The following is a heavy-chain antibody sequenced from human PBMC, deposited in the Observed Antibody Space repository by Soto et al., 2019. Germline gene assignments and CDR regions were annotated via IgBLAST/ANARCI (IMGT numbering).Heavy chain of an antibody. D-gene: IGHD2-2*01. CDR1: GGTFSICT. CDR3: ARGKHCSTSSCYSPNWFDP. Sequence: GASVKVSCKGSGGTFSICTFVWVRQAPGQGLEWMGRIIPILGIANYAQKFQGRVTITADIFTSTAYMELSSLRSDDTAVYFCARGKHCSTSSCYSPNWFDPWGQGTLVTVSS. V-gene: IGHV1-69*02. J-gene: IGHJ5*02. CDR2: IIPILGIA.